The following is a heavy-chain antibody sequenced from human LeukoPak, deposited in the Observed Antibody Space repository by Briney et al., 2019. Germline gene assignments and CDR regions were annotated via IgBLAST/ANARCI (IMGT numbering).Heavy chain of an antibody. J-gene: IGHJ6*02. CDR1: GFTFSSYA. Sequence: GGSLRLSCVASGFTFSSYAMSWVRQAPGKGLEWVSAISGSGGSTYYADSVKGRFTISRDNSKNTLYLQMNSLRAEDTAVYYCAKELRYFDWPSSYYYYYYGMDVWGQGTTVTVSS. D-gene: IGHD3-9*01. V-gene: IGHV3-23*01. CDR2: ISGSGGST. CDR3: AKELRYFDWPSSYYYYYYGMDV.